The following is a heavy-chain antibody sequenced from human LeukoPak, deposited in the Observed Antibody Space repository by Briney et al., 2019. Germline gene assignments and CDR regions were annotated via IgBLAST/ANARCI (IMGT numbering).Heavy chain of an antibody. CDR1: GYTFSGFY. Sequence: ASVKVSCKASGYTFSGFYVHWVRQAPGQGLEWMGIIKVSGGRTDCAQKFQGRVTMTRDMSTSTVYMELSNLRSEDTAVYYRAREPPESYHFDYWGQGTLVTVSS. D-gene: IGHD2-2*01. CDR2: IKVSGGRT. CDR3: AREPPESYHFDY. V-gene: IGHV1-46*01. J-gene: IGHJ4*02.